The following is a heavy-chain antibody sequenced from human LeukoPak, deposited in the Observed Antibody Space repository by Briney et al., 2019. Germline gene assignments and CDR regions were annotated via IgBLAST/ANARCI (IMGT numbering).Heavy chain of an antibody. CDR3: ARDPHCSSTNCPFDF. J-gene: IGHJ4*02. Sequence: SETLSLTCGVYGGSFSGYYYSWIRQPPGKGLEWIGEINHSGYTNYNPSLKSRVTISVDTSKNHFSLKLGSVTAADTAVYYCARDPHCSSTNCPFDFWGQGTLVIVSS. CDR1: GGSFSGYY. V-gene: IGHV4-34*01. CDR2: INHSGYT. D-gene: IGHD2-2*01.